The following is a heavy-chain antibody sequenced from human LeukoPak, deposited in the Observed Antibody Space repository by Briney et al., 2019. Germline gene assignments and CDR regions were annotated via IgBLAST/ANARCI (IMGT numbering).Heavy chain of an antibody. Sequence: PGGSLRLSCAASGFTFSNYDMHWVRQATGKGLEWVSGIGTAGDIYYPGSVKGRFTISRDNSKNTLYLQMNSLRAEDTAVYYCARDSDDSSGYYYVLHYWGQGTLVTVSS. J-gene: IGHJ4*02. CDR3: ARDSDDSSGYYYVLHY. V-gene: IGHV3-13*01. CDR1: GFTFSNYD. CDR2: IGTAGDI. D-gene: IGHD3-22*01.